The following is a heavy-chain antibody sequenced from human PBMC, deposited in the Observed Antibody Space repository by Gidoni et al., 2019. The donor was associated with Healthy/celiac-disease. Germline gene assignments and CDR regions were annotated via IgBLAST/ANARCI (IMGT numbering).Heavy chain of an antibody. CDR2: INPSGGST. CDR3: AREQGGATDY. CDR1: GYTFTSHY. D-gene: IGHD1-26*01. V-gene: IGHV1-46*01. J-gene: IGHJ4*02. Sequence: QVQMVQSGAEVKKPGASVKVSCQASGYTFTSHYMHWVRQAPGQGLEWMGIINPSGGSTSYAQKFQGRVTMTRDTSTSTVYMELSSLRSEDTAVYYCAREQGGATDYWGQGTLVTVSS.